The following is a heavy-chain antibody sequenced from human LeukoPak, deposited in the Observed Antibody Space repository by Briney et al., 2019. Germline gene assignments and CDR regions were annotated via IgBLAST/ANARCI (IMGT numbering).Heavy chain of an antibody. Sequence: GGSLRLSCAASGFTFSSYAMTWVRQAPGKGLEWVSAISGSGDNTYYAGSVKGRYTISRDNSKNTLFLQMNNLRDEDTAVYYCAKDFSASYFWYFDFWGQGTLVTVSS. CDR1: GFTFSSYA. CDR2: ISGSGDNT. V-gene: IGHV3-23*01. CDR3: AKDFSASYFWYFDF. D-gene: IGHD1-26*01. J-gene: IGHJ4*02.